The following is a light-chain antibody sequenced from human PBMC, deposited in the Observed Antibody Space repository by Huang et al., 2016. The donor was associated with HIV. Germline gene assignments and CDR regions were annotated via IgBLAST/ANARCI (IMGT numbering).Light chain of an antibody. J-gene: IGKJ4*01. V-gene: IGKV3-15*01. CDR2: GAS. CDR1: QSVSSD. Sequence: EIVMTQSPATLSVSAGERATLSCWASQSVSSDLAWYQQKPGQAPRLPIHGASTRATGIPARFSGSGSGTEFTLTISNLQSEDFAVYYCQQYKNWPPLTFGGGTKVEIK. CDR3: QQYKNWPPLT.